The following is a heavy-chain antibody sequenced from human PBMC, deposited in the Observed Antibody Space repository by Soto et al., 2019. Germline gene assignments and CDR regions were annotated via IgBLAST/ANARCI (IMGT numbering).Heavy chain of an antibody. CDR1: GYTFTGYY. Sequence: QVQLVQSGAEVKKPGASVKVSCKASGYTFTGYYMHWVRQAPGQGLEWMGWINPNSGGTNYAQKFQGWVTMTRDTSISTAYMELSRLRSDDTAVYYCARATYYDFWSGYYFDYWGQGTLVTVSS. V-gene: IGHV1-2*04. CDR2: INPNSGGT. CDR3: ARATYYDFWSGYYFDY. D-gene: IGHD3-3*01. J-gene: IGHJ4*02.